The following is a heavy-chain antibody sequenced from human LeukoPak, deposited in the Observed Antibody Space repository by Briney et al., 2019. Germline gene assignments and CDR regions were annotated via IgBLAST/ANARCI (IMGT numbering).Heavy chain of an antibody. V-gene: IGHV1-18*01. J-gene: IGHJ4*02. CDR3: ARGKITMIVDGSFDY. CDR2: ISAYNGNT. D-gene: IGHD3-22*01. CDR1: GYTFTSYG. Sequence: ASVKVSCKASGYTFTSYGISWVRQAPGQGLKWMGWISAYNGNTNYAQKLQGRVTMTTDTSTSTAYMELRSLRSDDTAVYYCARGKITMIVDGSFDYWGQGTLVTVSS.